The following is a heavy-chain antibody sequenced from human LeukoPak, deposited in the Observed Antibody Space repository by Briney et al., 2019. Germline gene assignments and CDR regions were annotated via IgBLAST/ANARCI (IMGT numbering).Heavy chain of an antibody. D-gene: IGHD1-26*01. J-gene: IGHJ4*02. V-gene: IGHV1-18*01. Sequence: ASVKVSCKASGYTFTSYGISWVRQAPGQGLEWMGWISAYNGNTNYAQKLQGRVAMTTDTSTSTAYMELRSLRSEDTAVYFCATGNSQWELPHWGQGTLVTVSS. CDR2: ISAYNGNT. CDR3: ATGNSQWELPH. CDR1: GYTFTSYG.